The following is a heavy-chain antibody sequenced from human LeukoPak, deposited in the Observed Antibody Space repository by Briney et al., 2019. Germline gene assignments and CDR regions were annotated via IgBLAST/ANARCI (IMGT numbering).Heavy chain of an antibody. D-gene: IGHD4-17*01. Sequence: GGSLRLSCIASGFTFSNYWMSWVRQAPGKGLEWVASIKEDGSDKYYVDSVKGRFTISRDNTKNLLFVQMSSLRGEDTAVYYCARLKDAVTIFDCWGQGILVTVSS. CDR1: GFTFSNYW. V-gene: IGHV3-7*01. CDR3: ARLKDAVTIFDC. J-gene: IGHJ5*01. CDR2: IKEDGSDK.